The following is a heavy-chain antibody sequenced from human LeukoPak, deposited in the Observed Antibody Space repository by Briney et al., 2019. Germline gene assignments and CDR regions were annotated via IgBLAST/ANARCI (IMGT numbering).Heavy chain of an antibody. J-gene: IGHJ2*01. V-gene: IGHV4-34*01. CDR3: ARGGTLTEVYNHWYFDL. D-gene: IGHD1-1*01. CDR1: GFTFSNYW. CDR2: INRSGST. Sequence: GSLRLSCAASGFTFSNYWMNWIRQPPGKGLQWIGKINRSGSTDYNPSLKSRVTLSFDKSKKQLSVTLSSVTAADTAVYYCARGGTLTEVYNHWYFDLWGRGTLVTVS.